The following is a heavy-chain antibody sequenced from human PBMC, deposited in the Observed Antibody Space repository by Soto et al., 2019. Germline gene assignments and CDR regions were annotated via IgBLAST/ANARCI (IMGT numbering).Heavy chain of an antibody. CDR2: IIPIFGTA. CDR1: GGTFSSYA. V-gene: IGHV1-69*12. CDR3: ARPVPAAGYYYGMDV. D-gene: IGHD2-2*01. J-gene: IGHJ6*02. Sequence: QVQLVQSGAEVKKPGSSVKVSCTASGGTFSSYAISWVRQAPGQGLEWMGGIIPIFGTANYAQKFQGRVTTTADESTRTAYMELSSLRSEDTAVYYCARPVPAAGYYYGMDVWGQGPTVTVSS.